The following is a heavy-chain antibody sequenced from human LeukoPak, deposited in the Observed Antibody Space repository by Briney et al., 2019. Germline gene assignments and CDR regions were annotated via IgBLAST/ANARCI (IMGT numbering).Heavy chain of an antibody. CDR2: IYTSGST. J-gene: IGHJ5*02. CDR1: GGSISSYY. CDR3: ARGGIAAARQRWFDP. Sequence: PPETLSLTCTVSGGSISSYYWSWIRQPAGKGLEWIGRIYTSGSTNYNPSLKSRVTMSVDTSKNQFSLKLSSVTAADTAVYYCARGGIAAARQRWFDPWGQGTLVTVSS. D-gene: IGHD6-13*01. V-gene: IGHV4-4*07.